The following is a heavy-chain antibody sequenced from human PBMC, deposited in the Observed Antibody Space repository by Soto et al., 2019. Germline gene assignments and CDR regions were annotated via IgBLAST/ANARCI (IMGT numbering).Heavy chain of an antibody. Sequence: GESLKISCRTSGYRFTSYWIAWVRQMPGKGLEGMGIIFPSDSDTRYSPSFQGQVTISADRSTSTVFLQWASLKASDTAVYFCARKDKSGYFNWFDPWGQGTPVTVSS. CDR1: GYRFTSYW. CDR2: IFPSDSDT. D-gene: IGHD3-22*01. J-gene: IGHJ5*02. V-gene: IGHV5-51*01. CDR3: ARKDKSGYFNWFDP.